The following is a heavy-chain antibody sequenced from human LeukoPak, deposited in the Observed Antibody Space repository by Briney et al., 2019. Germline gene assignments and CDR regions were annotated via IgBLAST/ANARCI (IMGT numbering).Heavy chain of an antibody. D-gene: IGHD4-11*01. CDR1: GFTFSSYW. V-gene: IGHV3-7*01. Sequence: QAGGFLRLSCAASGFTFSSYWMSWVRQAPGKGLEWVANIKQDGSEKCYVDSVNGRFTISRDNAKNSLYLQMNSLRAEDTAVYYCAKKDYMGPTYWGQGTLVTVSS. J-gene: IGHJ4*02. CDR3: AKKDYMGPTY. CDR2: IKQDGSEK.